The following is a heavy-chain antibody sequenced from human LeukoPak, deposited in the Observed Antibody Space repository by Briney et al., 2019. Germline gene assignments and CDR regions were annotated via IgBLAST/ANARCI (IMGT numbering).Heavy chain of an antibody. CDR3: ARAPSGFSGWDY. V-gene: IGHV4-59*01. CDR2: IYYSGST. CDR1: GGSISSYY. Sequence: SETLSLTCTVSGGSISSYYWSWIRQPPGKGLEWIGYIYYSGSTNYNPSLKSRVTISVDTSKNQFSLKLSSVTAADTAAYYCARAPSGFSGWDYWGQGTLVTVST. D-gene: IGHD3-22*01. J-gene: IGHJ4*02.